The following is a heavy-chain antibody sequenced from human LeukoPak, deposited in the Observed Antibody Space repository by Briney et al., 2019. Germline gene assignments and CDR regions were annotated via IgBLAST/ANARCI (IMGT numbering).Heavy chain of an antibody. Sequence: PGGSLRLSCAASGFTFSNYGMNWVRQAPGKGLEWISYISRSGATIYYADSVKGRFTISRDNAKNSLYLQMSSLGAEDTAVYYCARDRGGGDIYFDYWGQGTLVTVSS. CDR2: ISRSGATI. J-gene: IGHJ4*02. D-gene: IGHD2-21*02. CDR1: GFTFSNYG. V-gene: IGHV3-48*03. CDR3: ARDRGGGDIYFDY.